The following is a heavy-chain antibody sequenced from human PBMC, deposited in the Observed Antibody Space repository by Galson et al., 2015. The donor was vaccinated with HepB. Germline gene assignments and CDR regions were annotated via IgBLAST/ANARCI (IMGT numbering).Heavy chain of an antibody. CDR2: ISSSGDST. D-gene: IGHD3-3*01. CDR1: GFTFSSYA. V-gene: IGHV3-23*01. CDR3: AKVWVQSRMPFWSAGYYYGMDV. Sequence: SLRLSCAASGFTFSSYAITWVRQAPGKGLEWVSTISSSGDSTYYADSVKGRFTISRDNSKNIQYLQMDSVRAEDTAVYYCAKVWVQSRMPFWSAGYYYGMDVWGQGTTVTVYS. J-gene: IGHJ6*02.